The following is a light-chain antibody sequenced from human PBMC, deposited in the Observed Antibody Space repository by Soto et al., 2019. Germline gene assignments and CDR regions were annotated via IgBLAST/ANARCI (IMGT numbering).Light chain of an antibody. J-gene: IGKJ5*01. CDR3: QQYGRFPIT. CDR1: QSIGTW. V-gene: IGKV1-5*03. CDR2: RAS. Sequence: DIQMTQSPSTLSASIGDSVTITCRASQSIGTWLAWHQQKPGKAPNLLIYRASSLGSGVSSRFSGSGSGTEFPLTIISLQPGDFATYFCQQYGRFPITFGQGTRLEIK.